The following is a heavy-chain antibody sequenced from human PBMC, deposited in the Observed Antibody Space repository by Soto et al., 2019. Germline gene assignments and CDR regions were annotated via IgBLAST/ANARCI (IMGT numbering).Heavy chain of an antibody. J-gene: IGHJ5*02. CDR2: ISWNSGSL. Sequence: EVQLVESGGGLVQPGRSLRLSCAASGFTFDDYAMHWVRPAPGQGLVWVSGISWNSGSLGYADAVKGRFTSSRDNAKNSLYLQMNSLRAEYTALYYCAKDSAYNWNDGWFAPWGKGSRVTVAS. CDR3: AKDSAYNWNDGWFAP. D-gene: IGHD1-1*01. V-gene: IGHV3-9*01. CDR1: GFTFDDYA.